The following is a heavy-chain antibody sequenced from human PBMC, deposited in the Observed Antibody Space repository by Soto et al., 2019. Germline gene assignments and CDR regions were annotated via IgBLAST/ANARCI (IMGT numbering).Heavy chain of an antibody. J-gene: IGHJ4*02. D-gene: IGHD4-17*01. CDR2: IIPIFGTA. V-gene: IGHV1-69*06. CDR1: GGTFSSYA. CDR3: ASHTGDYGDYEDLWDY. Sequence: QVQLVQSGAEVKKPGSSVKVSCKASGGTFSSYAISWVRQAPGQGLEWMGGIIPIFGTANYAQKFQGRVTITADKSTSTAYMEMSSLRSEDTAVYYCASHTGDYGDYEDLWDYWGQGTLVTVSS.